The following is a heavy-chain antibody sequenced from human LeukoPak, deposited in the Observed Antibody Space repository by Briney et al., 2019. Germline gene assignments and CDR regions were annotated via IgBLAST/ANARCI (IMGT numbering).Heavy chain of an antibody. CDR3: ARPNSGWYFDY. Sequence: SETLSLTCTVSGDSISRGAYFRGWVRQPPGKGLEWIGTINYSGSTYYSPSLRSRVTISVDASKNFFSLKLSSVTAADTAVYFCARPNSGWYFDYWGQGTLVAVSS. V-gene: IGHV4-39*01. J-gene: IGHJ4*02. CDR1: GDSISRGAYF. CDR2: INYSGST. D-gene: IGHD6-19*01.